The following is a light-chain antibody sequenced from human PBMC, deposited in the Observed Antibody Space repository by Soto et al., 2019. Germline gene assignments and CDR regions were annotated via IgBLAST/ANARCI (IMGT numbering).Light chain of an antibody. CDR2: KAS. CDR3: QHYNSYSDA. V-gene: IGKV1-5*03. CDR1: QTISSW. J-gene: IGKJ1*01. Sequence: DSQMTQSRSTLAGSVGDIVTITCRASQTISSWLAWYQQKPGKVPKLLIYKASTLKSGVPSRFSGSGSGTEFTLTISSLQPDDFETYYCQHYNSYSDAFGQGTMVDIK.